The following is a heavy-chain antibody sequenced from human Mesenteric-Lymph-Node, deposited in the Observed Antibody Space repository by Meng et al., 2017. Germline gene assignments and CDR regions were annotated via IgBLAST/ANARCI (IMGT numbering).Heavy chain of an antibody. V-gene: IGHV4-38-2*01. CDR1: GYSISVGSC. CDR3: ARLRTMVRAPVRFDP. CDR2: ICHSGST. D-gene: IGHD3-10*01. J-gene: IGHJ5*02. Sequence: SETLSLTCVVSGYSISVGSCWGWIRQPPGKGLEWIGIICHSGSTNYNPSLKSRVTISVDTSKNQFSLKLSSVTAADTAVYYCARLRTMVRAPVRFDPWGQGTLVTVSS.